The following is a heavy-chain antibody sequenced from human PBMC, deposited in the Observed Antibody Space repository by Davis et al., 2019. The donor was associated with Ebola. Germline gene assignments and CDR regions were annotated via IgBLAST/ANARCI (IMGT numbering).Heavy chain of an antibody. D-gene: IGHD6-19*01. V-gene: IGHV1-8*01. Sequence: ASVKVSCKASGYTFTSYDINWVRQATGQGLEWMGWMNPNSGNTGYAQKFQGRVTMTRNTSISTAYMELSSLRSEDTAVYYCARGALGGSSGWYDARYWGQGTLVTVSS. CDR2: MNPNSGNT. CDR3: ARGALGGSSGWYDARY. CDR1: GYTFTSYD. J-gene: IGHJ4*02.